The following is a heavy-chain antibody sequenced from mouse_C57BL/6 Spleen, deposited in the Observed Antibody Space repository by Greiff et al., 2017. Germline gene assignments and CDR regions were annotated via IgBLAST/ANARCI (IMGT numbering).Heavy chain of an antibody. CDR3: ARGRGYGSSPFAY. V-gene: IGHV3-6*01. CDR1: GYSITSGYY. CDR2: ISYDGSN. Sequence: EVKLQESGPGLVKPSQSLSLTCSVTGYSITSGYYWNWIRQFPGNKLEWMGYISYDGSNNYNPSLKNRISITRDTSKNQFFLKLNSVTTEDTATYYCARGRGYGSSPFAYWGQGTLVTVSA. D-gene: IGHD1-1*01. J-gene: IGHJ3*01.